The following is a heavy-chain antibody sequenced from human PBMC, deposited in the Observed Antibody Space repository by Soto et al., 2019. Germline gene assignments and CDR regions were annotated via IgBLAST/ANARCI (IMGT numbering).Heavy chain of an antibody. CDR2: IIPIFGTA. D-gene: IGHD3-22*01. Sequence: QVQLVQSGAEVKKPGSSVKVSCKASGGTFSSYAISWVRQAPGQGLEWMGGIIPIFGTANYAQKFQGRVTITADESTSTAYMELSSLRSEDTAVYYCESIVVEGEGHAFDIWGQGTMVTVSS. CDR1: GGTFSSYA. V-gene: IGHV1-69*12. CDR3: ESIVVEGEGHAFDI. J-gene: IGHJ3*02.